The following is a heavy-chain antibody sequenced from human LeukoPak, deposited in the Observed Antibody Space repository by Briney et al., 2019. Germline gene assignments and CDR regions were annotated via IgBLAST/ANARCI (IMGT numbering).Heavy chain of an antibody. CDR3: AHTRITVAGKGFDY. CDR2: IYWDDDK. Sequence: SGPTLVNPTQTLTLTCTFSGFSLSTSGVGVGWIRQPPGKALEWLALIYWDDDKHYSPSLKSRLTITKDTSKNQVVLTMTNMDPVDTATYYCAHTRITVAGKGFDYWGQGTLVTVSS. CDR1: GFSLSTSGVG. D-gene: IGHD6-19*01. V-gene: IGHV2-5*02. J-gene: IGHJ4*02.